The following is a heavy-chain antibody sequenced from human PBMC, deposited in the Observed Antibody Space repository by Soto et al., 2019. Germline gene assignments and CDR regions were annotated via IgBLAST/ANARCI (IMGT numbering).Heavy chain of an antibody. CDR2: IYYSGST. Sequence: ASETLSLTCTVSGGSISSGDYYWSWIRQPPGKGLEWIGYIYYSGSTYYNPSLKSRVTISVDTSKNQFSLKLSSVTAADTAVYYCARDYSGYYYYYGMDVWGQGTTVTVSS. CDR1: GGSISSGDYY. D-gene: IGHD1-26*01. CDR3: ARDYSGYYYYYGMDV. J-gene: IGHJ6*02. V-gene: IGHV4-30-4*01.